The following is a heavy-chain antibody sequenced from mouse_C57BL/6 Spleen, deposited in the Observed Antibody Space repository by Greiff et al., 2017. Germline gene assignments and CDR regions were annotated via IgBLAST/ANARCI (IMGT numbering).Heavy chain of an antibody. V-gene: IGHV1-64*01. J-gene: IGHJ4*01. CDR3: ARPNWVLYAMDY. CDR1: GYTFTSYW. D-gene: IGHD4-1*02. CDR2: IHPNSGST. Sequence: QVQLQQPGAELVKPGASVKLSCKASGYTFTSYWMHWVKQRPGQGLEWIGMIHPNSGSTNYNEKFKSKATLTVDKSSSTAYMQLSSLTSEDSAVYYCARPNWVLYAMDYWGQGTSVTVSS.